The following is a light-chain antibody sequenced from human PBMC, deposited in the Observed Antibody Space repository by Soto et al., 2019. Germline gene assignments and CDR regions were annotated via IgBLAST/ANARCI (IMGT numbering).Light chain of an antibody. CDR1: QSVSSSY. J-gene: IGKJ5*01. CDR3: QQYSNWPAIT. V-gene: IGKV3D-15*01. Sequence: EIVMTQSPATLSVSPGEGATLSCRASQSVSSSYLAWYQQRPGQAPRLLIYGASSRATGIPARFSGSGSGTEYTLTISSLQSEDFLVYYCQQYSNWPAITFGQGTRLEIK. CDR2: GAS.